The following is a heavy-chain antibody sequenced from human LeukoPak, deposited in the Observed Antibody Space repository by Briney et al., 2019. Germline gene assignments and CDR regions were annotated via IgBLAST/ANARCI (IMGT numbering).Heavy chain of an antibody. Sequence: GGSLRLSCAASGFTFSSYAMSWVRQAPGKGLEWVSAISGSGGSTYYADSVKGRFTITRDNSKNTLYLQMNSLRAEDTAVYYCAKGRFVVVITTPFDYWGQGTLVTVSS. CDR3: AKGRFVVVITTPFDY. J-gene: IGHJ4*02. V-gene: IGHV3-23*01. CDR2: ISGSGGST. CDR1: GFTFSSYA. D-gene: IGHD3-22*01.